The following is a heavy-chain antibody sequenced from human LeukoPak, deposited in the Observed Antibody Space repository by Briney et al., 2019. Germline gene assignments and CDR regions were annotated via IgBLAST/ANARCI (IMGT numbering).Heavy chain of an antibody. CDR3: ARERAVEMATTVADDAFDI. D-gene: IGHD5-24*01. CDR1: GGSVSSGSYY. V-gene: IGHV4-61*01. CDR2: IYYSGST. J-gene: IGHJ3*02. Sequence: PSETLSLTCTVSGGSVSSGSYYWSWIRQPPGKGLEWIGYIYYSGSTNYNPSLKSRVTISVDTSKNQFSLKLSSVTAADTAVYYCARERAVEMATTVADDAFDIWGQGTMVTVSS.